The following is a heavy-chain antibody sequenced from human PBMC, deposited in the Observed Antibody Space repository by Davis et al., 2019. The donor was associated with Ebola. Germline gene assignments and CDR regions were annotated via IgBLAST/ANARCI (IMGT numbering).Heavy chain of an antibody. CDR2: INWNGGST. CDR3: ARDGGLRCISTSCYVDAFDI. D-gene: IGHD2-2*01. CDR1: GFTFDDYA. J-gene: IGHJ3*02. V-gene: IGHV3-20*04. Sequence: PGGSLRLSCAASGFTFDDYAMTWVRQAPGKGLEWVSGINWNGGSTGYADSVKGRFTISRDNAKNSLYLQMNSLRAEDTAVYYCARDGGLRCISTSCYVDAFDIWGQGTMVTVSS.